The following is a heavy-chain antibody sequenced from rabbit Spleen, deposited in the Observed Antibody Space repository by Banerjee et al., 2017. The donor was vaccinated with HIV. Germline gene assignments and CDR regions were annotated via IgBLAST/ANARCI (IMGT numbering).Heavy chain of an antibody. D-gene: IGHD2-1*01. CDR1: GFDFNVYG. CDR3: VRDQAGDADYGPYYLNL. J-gene: IGHJ4*01. Sequence: QEQLVESGGGLVQPGESLTLSCKASGFDFNVYGLSWVRQAPGKGLEWIGYIDPIFGNTYYASWVNGRFTISSHNAQNTLYLQLSSLTAADTATYFCVRDQAGDADYGPYYLNLWGPGTLVTVS. CDR2: IDPIFGNT. V-gene: IGHV1S47*01.